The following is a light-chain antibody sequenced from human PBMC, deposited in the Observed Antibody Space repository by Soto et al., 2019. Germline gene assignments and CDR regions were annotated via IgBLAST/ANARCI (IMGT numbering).Light chain of an antibody. CDR1: QSISSW. Sequence: DIHMTQSPSTLSASVGDRVAITCRASQSISSWLAWYQQKPGKAPKILIYDASSLESGVPSRFSGSGSGTDYTLTISSLQPEDFATYYCQQSYRTPTFGQGTRLEIK. V-gene: IGKV1-5*01. J-gene: IGKJ5*01. CDR3: QQSYRTPT. CDR2: DAS.